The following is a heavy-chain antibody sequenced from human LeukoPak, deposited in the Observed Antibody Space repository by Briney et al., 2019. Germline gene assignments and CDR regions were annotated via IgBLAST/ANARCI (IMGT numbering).Heavy chain of an antibody. J-gene: IGHJ4*02. CDR3: AREESGGYFEY. V-gene: IGHV1-46*01. CDR1: GYTFSSYY. D-gene: IGHD2-8*02. Sequence: ASVKVSCKASGYTFSSYYMHWVRQAPGQGLEWMGVSNPSGVGTNYAQKFQGRVTMTRDTSTTTVYMELSSLRSEDTAVYYCAREESGGYFEYWGQGTLVTASS. CDR2: SNPSGVGT.